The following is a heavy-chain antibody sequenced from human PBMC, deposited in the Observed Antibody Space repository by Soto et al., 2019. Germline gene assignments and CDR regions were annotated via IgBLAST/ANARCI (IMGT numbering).Heavy chain of an antibody. CDR2: INHRGNT. V-gene: IGHV4-34*01. CDR1: GGSVSGYY. Sequence: PSETLSRTCAGCGGSVSGYYWTWIRQPPGKGLEWIGEINHRGNTNYNPSLKSRVTISVDTSKNQFSLKLASVTAADTAVYYCARQEVPQWFTKGYYGMDVWDQGTTVTVSS. CDR3: ARQEVPQWFTKGYYGMDV. J-gene: IGHJ6*02. D-gene: IGHD5-18*01.